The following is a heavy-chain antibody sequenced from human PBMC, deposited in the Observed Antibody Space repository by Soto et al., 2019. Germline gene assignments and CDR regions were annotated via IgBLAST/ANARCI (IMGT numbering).Heavy chain of an antibody. CDR3: ARVLFGRGNWFDP. Sequence: QVQLQESGPGLVKSSETLSLTCTVSGGSISSYYWSWIRQPPGKGLEWIGYIYYSGSTNYNPSLKSRVTISVDTSKNQFSLKLSSVTAADTAVYYCARVLFGRGNWFDPWGQGTLVTVSS. CDR1: GGSISSYY. D-gene: IGHD3-3*01. V-gene: IGHV4-59*01. J-gene: IGHJ5*02. CDR2: IYYSGST.